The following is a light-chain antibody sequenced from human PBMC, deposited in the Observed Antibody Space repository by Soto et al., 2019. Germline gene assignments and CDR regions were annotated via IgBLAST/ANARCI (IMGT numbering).Light chain of an antibody. J-gene: IGKJ4*01. CDR1: QRLLYSPRNKSY. CDR3: QQYFSSPPLT. Sequence: DIVMTQSPDSLAVSPGERATITCKSSQRLLYSPRNKSYLAWSQQKPRQPPKPLIYWASSREIAVPDRFSGSESGTDFTLSISSLQPEDVAVYYCQQYFSSPPLTFGGGTKVEIK. CDR2: WAS. V-gene: IGKV4-1*01.